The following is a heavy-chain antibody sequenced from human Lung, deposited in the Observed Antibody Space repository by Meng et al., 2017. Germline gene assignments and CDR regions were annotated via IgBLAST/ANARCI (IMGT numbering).Heavy chain of an antibody. V-gene: IGHV4-34*02. CDR2: INDSGSS. CDR1: GGAFRDYC. CDR3: ARGWLLSPPFYFDF. D-gene: IGHD4-23*01. Sequence: QVQLQQWGAGLLKPSETLSLPCAVYGGAFRDYCWSWFRQTPGKGLEWIGDINDSGSSNSNPSLKSRVTMSVDTTKKQFSLTLNSVTAADTAVYYCARGWLLSPPFYFDFWGRGVLVTVSS. J-gene: IGHJ4*02.